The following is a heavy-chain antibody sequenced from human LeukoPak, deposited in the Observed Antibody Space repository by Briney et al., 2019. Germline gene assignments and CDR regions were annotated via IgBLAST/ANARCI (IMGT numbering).Heavy chain of an antibody. V-gene: IGHV4-34*01. Sequence: SETLSLTCTVSGGSISSYYWSWIRQPPGKGLEWIGEINHSGSTNYNPSLKSRVTMSVDTSKNQFSLRLNSVTAADTAVYYCARPKYSSSWYFDSWGQGTLVTVSS. CDR2: INHSGST. CDR1: GGSISSYY. CDR3: ARPKYSSSWYFDS. J-gene: IGHJ4*02. D-gene: IGHD6-13*01.